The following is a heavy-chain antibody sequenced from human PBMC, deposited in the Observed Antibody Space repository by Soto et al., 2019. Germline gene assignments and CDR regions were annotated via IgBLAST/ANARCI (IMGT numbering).Heavy chain of an antibody. CDR3: AKEEDIVRMVYGYYFDY. CDR2: ISYDGSNK. V-gene: IGHV3-30*18. D-gene: IGHD2-8*01. CDR1: GFTFSSYG. J-gene: IGHJ4*02. Sequence: QVQLVESGGGVVQPGRSLRLSCAASGFTFSSYGMHWVRQAPGKGLEWVAVISYDGSNKYYADSVKGRFTISRDNSKNTLYLQMNSLRAEDTAVYYCAKEEDIVRMVYGYYFDYWGQGTLVTVSS.